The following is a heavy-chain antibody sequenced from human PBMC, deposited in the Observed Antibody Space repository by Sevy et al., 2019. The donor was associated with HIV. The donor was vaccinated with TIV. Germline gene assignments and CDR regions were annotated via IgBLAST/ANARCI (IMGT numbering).Heavy chain of an antibody. CDR3: AKDYYDSSGYYPMDAFDI. CDR1: GFTFRTYA. Sequence: GGSLRLSCAASGFTFRTYAMNWVRQAPGKGLEWVSGISGSGGSTYYADSVKGRFTISRDNSKNTLYLQMNSLRAEDTAVYYCAKDYYDSSGYYPMDAFDIWGQWTMVTVSS. D-gene: IGHD3-22*01. CDR2: ISGSGGST. J-gene: IGHJ3*02. V-gene: IGHV3-23*01.